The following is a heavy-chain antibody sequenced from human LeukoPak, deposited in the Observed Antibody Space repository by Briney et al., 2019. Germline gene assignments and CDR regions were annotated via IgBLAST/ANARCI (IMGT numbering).Heavy chain of an antibody. V-gene: IGHV1-8*01. CDR2: MNPNSGNT. CDR3: ARGVIAARPRRRRSGFDY. J-gene: IGHJ4*02. D-gene: IGHD6-6*01. CDR1: GYTFTSYD. Sequence: ASVKVSCKASGYTFTSYDINWVRQATGQGLEGMGWMNPNSGNTGYAQKFQGRVTMTRNTSISTAYMELSSLRSEDTAVYYCARGVIAARPRRRRSGFDYWGQGTLVTVSS.